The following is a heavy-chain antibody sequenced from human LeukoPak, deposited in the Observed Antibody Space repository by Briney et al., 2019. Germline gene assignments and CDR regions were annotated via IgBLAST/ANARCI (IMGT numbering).Heavy chain of an antibody. J-gene: IGHJ4*02. D-gene: IGHD2-15*01. CDR3: ARAYCSGGSCYSIYLGD. Sequence: TAGGSLGLSCAASGFTFSSHSMNWVRQAPGKGLEWVSSISSSSSYIYYADSVKGRFTISRDNAKNSLYLQMNSLRAEDTAVYYCARAYCSGGSCYSIYLGDWGQGTLVTVSS. CDR1: GFTFSSHS. V-gene: IGHV3-21*01. CDR2: ISSSSSYI.